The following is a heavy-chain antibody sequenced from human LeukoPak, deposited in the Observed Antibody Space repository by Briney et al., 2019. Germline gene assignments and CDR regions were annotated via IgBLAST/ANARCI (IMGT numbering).Heavy chain of an antibody. D-gene: IGHD6-13*01. CDR1: GFTFSDYW. CDR2: ISGSGTST. V-gene: IGHV3-23*01. Sequence: PGGSLRLSCVASGFTFSDYWMNWVRQAPGKGLEWVSTISGSGTSTDYADSVKGRFTISRDNSKNTLYLQVNSLRAEDTAVYYCAKRGSSWSFDYWGQGTPVTVSS. J-gene: IGHJ4*02. CDR3: AKRGSSWSFDY.